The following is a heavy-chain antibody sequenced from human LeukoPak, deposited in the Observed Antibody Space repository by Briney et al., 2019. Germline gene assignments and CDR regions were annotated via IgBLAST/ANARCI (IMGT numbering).Heavy chain of an antibody. D-gene: IGHD2-21*02. CDR1: GFTFSSYN. V-gene: IGHV3-33*06. Sequence: PGRSLRLSCAASGFTFSSYNMHWVRQAPGKGPEWVAVIWYDGTNKYYADSVNGRFTISRDNSKNTLYLQMNSLRAEDTAVYYCAKDSGGGACYLDYWGQGTLVAVSS. CDR2: IWYDGTNK. J-gene: IGHJ4*02. CDR3: AKDSGGGACYLDY.